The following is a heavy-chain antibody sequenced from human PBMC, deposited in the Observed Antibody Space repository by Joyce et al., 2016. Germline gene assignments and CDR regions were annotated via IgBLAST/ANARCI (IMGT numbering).Heavy chain of an antibody. CDR1: GFSLRTSGVG. J-gene: IGHJ4*02. Sequence: QITLKESGPTLVTPTQTLTLTCTFSGFSLRTSGVGVSWIRQPHGKALEWLAVIYWNDAYYYSPSLKSRLTITRDASRNQVVLTVSNMDPVDTATYYCAHRGTGGYFDYWGQGTLVSASS. CDR2: IYWNDAY. V-gene: IGHV2-5*01. CDR3: AHRGTGGYFDY. D-gene: IGHD1-14*01.